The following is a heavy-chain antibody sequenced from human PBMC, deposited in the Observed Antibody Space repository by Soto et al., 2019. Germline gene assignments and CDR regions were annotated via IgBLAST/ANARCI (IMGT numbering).Heavy chain of an antibody. J-gene: IGHJ4*02. CDR3: ARGGEYDSSGFYVD. D-gene: IGHD3-22*01. CDR1: GGTFSNYG. Sequence: QVQLVQSWAEVKKPGSSVKVSCKASGGTFSNYGISWVRQAPGQGLEWMGGIIRIFGTTNYAQKFQGRVTITADESTSTANMELSSLRSEGTAVYYCARGGEYDSSGFYVDWGQGTLVTVSS. CDR2: IIRIFGTT. V-gene: IGHV1-69*01.